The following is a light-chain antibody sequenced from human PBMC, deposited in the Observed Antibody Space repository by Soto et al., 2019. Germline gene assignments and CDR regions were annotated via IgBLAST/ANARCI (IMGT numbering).Light chain of an antibody. J-gene: IGKJ1*01. V-gene: IGKV3-20*01. CDR1: QSVRTSS. Sequence: EIVLTQSPGTLSLSPGERATLSCRASQSVRTSSLAWYQQKPGQAPRLLIYGASTRATGIPVRFSGSGSGTDFTLTISRLEPEDFAVYYCQQYGSSPPVTFGQGTKVDI. CDR3: QQYGSSPPVT. CDR2: GAS.